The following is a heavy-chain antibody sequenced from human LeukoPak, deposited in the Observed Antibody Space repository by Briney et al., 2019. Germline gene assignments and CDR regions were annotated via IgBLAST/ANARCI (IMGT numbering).Heavy chain of an antibody. V-gene: IGHV3-48*03. CDR2: ISSSGSTI. D-gene: IGHD3-22*01. CDR3: ARVVWLYYYYYYMDV. J-gene: IGHJ6*03. Sequence: GGSLRLSCAASGFTFSSYEMNWDRQAPGKGLEWVSYISSSGSTIYYADSVKGRFTISRDNAKNSLYLQMNSLRAEDTAVYYCARVVWLYYYYYYMDVWGKGTTVTVSS. CDR1: GFTFSSYE.